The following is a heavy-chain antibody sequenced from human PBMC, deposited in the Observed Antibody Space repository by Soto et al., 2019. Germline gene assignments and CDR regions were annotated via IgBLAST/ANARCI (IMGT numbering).Heavy chain of an antibody. CDR3: ATGVIWIGYFTVDS. CDR1: GGSFGKSA. Sequence: SVKVSCKASGGSFGKSAINWVRQTPGQGLEWLGGFIPVYRTLNYAQKFQGRVTITADESTGTAYMTLSSLASDDTAVHYCATGVIWIGYFTVDSWGQGTRVTVSS. V-gene: IGHV1-69*13. CDR2: FIPVYRTL. J-gene: IGHJ4*02. D-gene: IGHD3-3*01.